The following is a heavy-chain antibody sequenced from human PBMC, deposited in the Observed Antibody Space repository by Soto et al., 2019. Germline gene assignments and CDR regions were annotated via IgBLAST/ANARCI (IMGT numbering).Heavy chain of an antibody. CDR3: ARYLEVAGYYYGMDV. CDR1: GYTFTSYA. V-gene: IGHV1-3*01. J-gene: IGHJ6*02. CDR2: INAGNGNT. D-gene: IGHD6-19*01. Sequence: ASVKVSCKASGYTFTSYAMHWVRQAPGQRLEWMGWINAGNGNTKYSQKLQGRVTMTTDTSTSTAYMELRSLRSDDTAVYYCARYLEVAGYYYGMDVWGQGTTVTVSS.